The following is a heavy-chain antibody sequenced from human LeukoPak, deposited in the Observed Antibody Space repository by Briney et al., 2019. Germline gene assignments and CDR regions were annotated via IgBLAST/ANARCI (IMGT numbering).Heavy chain of an antibody. J-gene: IGHJ4*02. CDR2: ISGSGGGT. CDR3: ARGDYFDY. Sequence: GGSLRLSCAASGFTFNNFAMAWVRQAPGKGLEWLSTISGSGGGTFYADSVKGRFTTSRDNSKNTLYLQMNSLRAEDTAVYYCARGDYFDYWGQGTLVTVSS. CDR1: GFTFNNFA. V-gene: IGHV3-23*01.